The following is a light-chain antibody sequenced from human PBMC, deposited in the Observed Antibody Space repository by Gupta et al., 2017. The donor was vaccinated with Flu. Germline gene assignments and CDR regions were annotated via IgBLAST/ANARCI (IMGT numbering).Light chain of an antibody. Sequence: SHVLTQPPSGSEAPGKTASLTRGGNNTGNIRVQWYHRKPRPAPLLVVPVDSDRPAGSPERFSGCNSVNTASLTNRRVGAGDEADYYCQVWDRRDDHVAFGGGTKLTVL. CDR1: NTGNIR. V-gene: IGLV3-21*03. CDR2: VDS. J-gene: IGLJ2*01. CDR3: QVWDRRDDHVA.